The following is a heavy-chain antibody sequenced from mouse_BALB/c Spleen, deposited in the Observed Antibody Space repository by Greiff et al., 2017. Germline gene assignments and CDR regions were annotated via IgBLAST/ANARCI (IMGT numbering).Heavy chain of an antibody. CDR3: ARWKDWYFDV. Sequence: VQLKESGPGLVKPSQSLSLTCTVTGYSITSDYAWNWIRQFPGNKLEWMGYISYSGSTSYNPSLKSRISITRDTSKNQFFLQLNSVTTEDTATYYCARWKDWYFDVWGAGTTVTVSS. V-gene: IGHV3-2*02. CDR1: GYSITSDYA. CDR2: ISYSGST. J-gene: IGHJ1*01.